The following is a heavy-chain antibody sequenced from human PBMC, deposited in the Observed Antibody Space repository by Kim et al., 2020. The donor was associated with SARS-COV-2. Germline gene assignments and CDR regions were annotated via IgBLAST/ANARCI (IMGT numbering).Heavy chain of an antibody. CDR3: ARDQKEASNNFQYSSSWY. D-gene: IGHD6-13*01. V-gene: IGHV3-48*02. CDR1: GFTFSSYS. J-gene: IGHJ2*01. Sequence: GGSLRLSCAASGFTFSSYSMNWVRQAPGKGLEWVSYISSSSTIYYADSVKGRFTISRDNAKNSLYLQMNSLRDEDTAVYYCARDQKEASNNFQYSSSWY. CDR2: ISSSSTI.